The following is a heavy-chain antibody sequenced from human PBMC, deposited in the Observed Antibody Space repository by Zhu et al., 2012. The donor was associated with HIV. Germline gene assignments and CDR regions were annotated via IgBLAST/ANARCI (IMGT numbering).Heavy chain of an antibody. CDR1: GGSISSGDYY. CDR2: IYYSGST. V-gene: IGHV4-30-4*08. D-gene: IGHD2-15*01. J-gene: IGHJ6*03. CDR3: ARSGTAVGYYYYMDV. Sequence: QVQLQESGPGLVKPSQTLSLTCTVSGGSISSGDYYWSWIRQPPGKGLEWIGYIYYSGSTYYNPSLKSRVTISVDTSKNQFSLKLSSVTAADTAVYYCARSGTAVGYYYYMDVWGKGTTVTVSS.